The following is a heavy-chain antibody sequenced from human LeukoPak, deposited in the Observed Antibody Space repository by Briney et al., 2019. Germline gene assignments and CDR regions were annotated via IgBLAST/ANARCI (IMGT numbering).Heavy chain of an antibody. CDR2: IYYSGST. Sequence: SETLSLTCTVSGGSISSYYWSWIRQPPGKGLEWIGYIYYSGSTNYNPSLKSRVTISVDTSKNQFSLNLNSVTAADTAVYYCAQERKYNYYMDVWGKGTTVIISS. J-gene: IGHJ6*03. V-gene: IGHV4-59*08. CDR1: GGSISSYY. D-gene: IGHD5-24*01. CDR3: AQERKYNYYMDV.